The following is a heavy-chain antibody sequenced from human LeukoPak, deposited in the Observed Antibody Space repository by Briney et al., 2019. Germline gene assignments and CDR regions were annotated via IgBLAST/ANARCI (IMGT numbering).Heavy chain of an antibody. CDR2: ISGSGGST. J-gene: IGHJ4*02. Sequence: GGSLRLSRAASGFTFSSYAMSWVRQAPGKGLEWVSAISGSGGSTYYADSVKGRFTISRDNSKNTLYLQMNSLRAEDTAVYYCAKDHQLRYFDTARPYYFDYWGQGTLVTVSS. V-gene: IGHV3-23*01. CDR3: AKDHQLRYFDTARPYYFDY. CDR1: GFTFSSYA. D-gene: IGHD3-9*01.